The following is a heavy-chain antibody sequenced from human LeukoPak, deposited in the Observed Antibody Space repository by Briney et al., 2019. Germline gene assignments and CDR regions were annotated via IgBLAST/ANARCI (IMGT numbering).Heavy chain of an antibody. V-gene: IGHV5-51*01. D-gene: IGHD3-22*01. CDR2: IYPGDSDT. CDR3: ARLFLPYYYDSSGYYEFDY. Sequence: GESLKISCKGSGYSFTSYWIGWVRQMPGKGLEWMGIIYPGDSDTRYSPSFHGQVTISADKSISTAYLQWSSLKASDTAMYYCARLFLPYYYDSSGYYEFDYWGQGTLVTVSS. J-gene: IGHJ4*02. CDR1: GYSFTSYW.